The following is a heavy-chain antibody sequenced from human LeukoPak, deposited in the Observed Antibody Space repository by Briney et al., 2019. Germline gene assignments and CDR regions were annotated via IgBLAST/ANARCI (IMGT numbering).Heavy chain of an antibody. CDR1: GFTFTDYW. CDR3: ARDGTAAGLYFDL. J-gene: IGHJ4*01. Sequence: GSLRLSCEVSGFTFTDYWMNWVRQAPGKGPEWVASIRQDGSEKTYVDSVKGRFTISRDNTKNSLSLQLNGLRAEDTAVYYCARDGTAAGLYFDLWGQGTLVTVSS. D-gene: IGHD6-13*01. V-gene: IGHV3-7*01. CDR2: IRQDGSEK.